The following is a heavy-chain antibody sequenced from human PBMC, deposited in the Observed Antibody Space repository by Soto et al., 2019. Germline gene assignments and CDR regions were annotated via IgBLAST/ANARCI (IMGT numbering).Heavy chain of an antibody. Sequence: GGSLRLSCAAPGFTLSAYAMHWVRQAPGKGLEWVAVVSYDGGKRYYADSLKGRFTVSRDNSKNTLYLEMHSLRAEDTAIYYCARDGSSSSQIDYWGQGSLVTAPQ. CDR3: ARDGSSSSQIDY. CDR1: GFTLSAYA. V-gene: IGHV3-30-3*01. D-gene: IGHD6-6*01. CDR2: VSYDGGKR. J-gene: IGHJ4*02.